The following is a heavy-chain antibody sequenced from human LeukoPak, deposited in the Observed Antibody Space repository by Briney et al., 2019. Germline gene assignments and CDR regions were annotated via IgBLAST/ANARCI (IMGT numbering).Heavy chain of an antibody. CDR2: ISSSSSYI. Sequence: GGSLRLSCAASGFTFSSYSMNWVRQAPGKGLEWVSSISSSSSYIYYADSVKGRFTISRDNAKNSLYLRMNSLRAEDTAVYYCARVPEYSGSQSYFDYWGQGTLVTVSS. CDR3: ARVPEYSGSQSYFDY. V-gene: IGHV3-21*01. CDR1: GFTFSSYS. J-gene: IGHJ4*02. D-gene: IGHD1-26*01.